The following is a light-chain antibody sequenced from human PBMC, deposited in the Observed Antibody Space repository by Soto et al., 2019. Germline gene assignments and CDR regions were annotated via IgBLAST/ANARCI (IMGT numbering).Light chain of an antibody. CDR3: QQADTFPPT. Sequence: DIQMTQSPSSVSASVVDRFTITCLASQDIGDSLAWYQQKPGKAPNLLIHTASSLQSGVPSRFSGGGSGTDFTLTITSLQPEDFATYYCQQADTFPPTFGQGTKVDIK. CDR1: QDIGDS. J-gene: IGKJ2*01. V-gene: IGKV1-12*01. CDR2: TAS.